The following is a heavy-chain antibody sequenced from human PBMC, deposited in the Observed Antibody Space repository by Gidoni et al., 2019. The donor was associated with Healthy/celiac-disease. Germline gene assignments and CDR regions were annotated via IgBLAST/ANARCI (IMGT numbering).Heavy chain of an antibody. J-gene: IGHJ5*02. CDR2: ISSSSSYT. CDR3: ARDQGGIAAPPENWFDP. Sequence: QVQLVESGGGLVKPGGSLRLSCAASGFTFSDYYMSWIRQAPGKGLEWVSYISSSSSYTNYADSVKGRFTISRDNAKNSLYLQMNSLRAEDTAVYYCARDQGGIAAPPENWFDPWGQGTLVTVSS. V-gene: IGHV3-11*05. D-gene: IGHD6-6*01. CDR1: GFTFSDYY.